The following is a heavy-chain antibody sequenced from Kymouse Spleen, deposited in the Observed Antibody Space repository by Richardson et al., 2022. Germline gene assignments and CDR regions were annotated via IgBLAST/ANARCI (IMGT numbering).Heavy chain of an antibody. D-gene: IGHD5-18,IGHD5-18*01. Sequence: QVQLQQWGAGLLKPSETLSLTCAVYGGSFSGYYWSWIRQPPGKGLEWIGEINHSGSTNYNPSLKSRVTISVDTSKNQFSLKLSSVTAADTAVYYCASRYSYGRYYYYYGMDVWGQGTTVTVSS. J-gene: IGHJ6*02. CDR1: GGSFSGYY. CDR3: ASRYSYGRYYYYYGMDV. CDR2: INHSGST. V-gene: IGHV4-34*01.